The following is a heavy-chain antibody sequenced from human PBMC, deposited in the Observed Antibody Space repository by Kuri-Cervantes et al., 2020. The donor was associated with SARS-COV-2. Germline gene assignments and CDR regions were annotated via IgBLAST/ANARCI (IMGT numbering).Heavy chain of an antibody. J-gene: IGHJ5*02. V-gene: IGHV3-30*02. D-gene: IGHD3-3*02. Sequence: GGSLRLSCAASGFTFSSYGMHWVRQAPGKGLEWVALIHYDGTNTYYAVSVRGRFTISRDNSKNTLYLQMNSLRAEDTAVYYCAKDAGSGHFWSGYSGGNWFDPWGQGTLVTVSS. CDR3: AKDAGSGHFWSGYSGGNWFDP. CDR1: GFTFSSYG. CDR2: IHYDGTNT.